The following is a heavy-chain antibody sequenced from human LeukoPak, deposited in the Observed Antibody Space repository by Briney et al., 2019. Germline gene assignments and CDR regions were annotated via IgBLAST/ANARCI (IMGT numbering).Heavy chain of an antibody. D-gene: IGHD3-10*01. Sequence: SETLSLTRTVSGGSISSYYWSWIRQPPGKGLEWIGYIYYSGSTNYNPSLKSRVTISVDTSKNQFSLKLSSVTAADTAVYYCARDRYYYTHWGQGTLVTVSS. CDR1: GGSISSYY. V-gene: IGHV4-59*01. CDR3: ARDRYYYTH. CDR2: IYYSGST. J-gene: IGHJ4*02.